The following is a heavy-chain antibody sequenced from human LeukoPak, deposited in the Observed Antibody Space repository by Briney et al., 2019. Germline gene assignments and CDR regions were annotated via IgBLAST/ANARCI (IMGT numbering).Heavy chain of an antibody. CDR3: TTAEGQVSAPRDY. CDR1: GFTFSNAW. J-gene: IGHJ4*02. CDR2: IKSKTDGGTT. V-gene: IGHV3-15*01. D-gene: IGHD2/OR15-2a*01. Sequence: PGGSLRLSCAASGFTFSNAWMSWVRQAPGKGLEWVGRIKSKTDGGTTDYAAPVKGRFTISRDDSKNTLYLQMNNLKTEDTAVYYCTTAEGQVSAPRDYWGQGTLVTVSS.